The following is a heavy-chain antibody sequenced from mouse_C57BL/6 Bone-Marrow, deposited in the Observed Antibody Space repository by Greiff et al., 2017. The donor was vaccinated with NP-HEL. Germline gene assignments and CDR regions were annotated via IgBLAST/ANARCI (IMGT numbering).Heavy chain of an antibody. Sequence: QVQLQQPGPELVKPGASVKISCKASGYAFSSSWMNWVKQRPGKGLEWIGRIYPGDGDTNYNGKFKGKATLTADKSSSTAYMQLSSLTSEDSAVYFCARGYYSNGYWGQGTTLTVSS. J-gene: IGHJ2*01. D-gene: IGHD2-5*01. CDR3: ARGYYSNGY. V-gene: IGHV1-82*01. CDR1: GYAFSSSW. CDR2: IYPGDGDT.